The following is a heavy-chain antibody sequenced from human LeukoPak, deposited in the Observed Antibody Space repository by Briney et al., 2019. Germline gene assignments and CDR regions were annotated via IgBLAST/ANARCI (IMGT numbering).Heavy chain of an antibody. V-gene: IGHV4-59*01. Sequence: SETLSLTCTVSSGSISSYYWGWIRQPPGKGLEWIGYIYYTGSTSYNPSLKSRVTISMDTSKNQFSLKLSSVTAADSAVYYCARSDYSGSGTYTEFDAFDIWGQGPMVTVSS. D-gene: IGHD3-10*01. CDR1: SGSISSYY. CDR2: IYYTGST. CDR3: ARSDYSGSGTYTEFDAFDI. J-gene: IGHJ3*02.